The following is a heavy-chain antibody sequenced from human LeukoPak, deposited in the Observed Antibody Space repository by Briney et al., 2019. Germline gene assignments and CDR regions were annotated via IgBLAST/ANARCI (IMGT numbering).Heavy chain of an antibody. D-gene: IGHD6-6*01. V-gene: IGHV4-34*01. CDR1: GGSFSGYY. Sequence: PSETLSLTCAVYGGSFSGYYWSWIRQPPGKGLEWIGEINHSGSAKYNPSLKSRVTISEDTSKHQFSLKLSSVTAADTAVYYCARGQYSSSPVFDFWGQGTLVTVPS. CDR3: ARGQYSSSPVFDF. J-gene: IGHJ4*02. CDR2: INHSGSA.